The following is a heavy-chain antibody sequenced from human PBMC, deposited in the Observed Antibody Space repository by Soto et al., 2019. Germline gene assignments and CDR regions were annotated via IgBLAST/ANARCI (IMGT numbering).Heavy chain of an antibody. D-gene: IGHD6-19*01. V-gene: IGHV3-23*01. Sequence: GGSLRLSCAASGFTFSSYAMSWVRQAPGKGLEWVSGISGSGGSTYYADSVKGRFTISRDNSKNTLYLQMNSLRAEDTAVYYCAKTKYSNGWYDFDYWGQGTQVTVSS. J-gene: IGHJ4*02. CDR1: GFTFSSYA. CDR3: AKTKYSNGWYDFDY. CDR2: ISGSGGST.